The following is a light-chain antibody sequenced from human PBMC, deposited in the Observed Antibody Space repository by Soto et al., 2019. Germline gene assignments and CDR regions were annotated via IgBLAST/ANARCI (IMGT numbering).Light chain of an antibody. J-gene: IGKJ5*01. V-gene: IGKV3-20*01. CDR3: QQYGTSEII. Sequence: IVLTQSPGTLSLSPGERATLSCRASQTGSNSYLAWYQQKSGQAPRLLIYGVSTRATGIPDRFSGSGSGTEFALTISRLEPEDFAVFFCQQYGTSEIIFGQGTRLEIK. CDR1: QTGSNSY. CDR2: GVS.